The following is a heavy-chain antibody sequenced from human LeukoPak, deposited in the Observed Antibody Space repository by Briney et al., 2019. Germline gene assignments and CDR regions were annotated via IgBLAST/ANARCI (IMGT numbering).Heavy chain of an antibody. CDR3: ARKYSSSWYSRLNLSPYFDY. CDR1: GASINNYY. D-gene: IGHD6-13*01. V-gene: IGHV4-4*07. CDR2: IYTSGST. Sequence: SETLSLTCTVSGASINNYYWSWIRQPAGKGLEWIGRIYTSGSTNYHLSFKSRVTMSVDTSKNQFSLKLSSVTAADTAVYYCARKYSSSWYSRLNLSPYFDYWGQGTLVTVSS. J-gene: IGHJ4*02.